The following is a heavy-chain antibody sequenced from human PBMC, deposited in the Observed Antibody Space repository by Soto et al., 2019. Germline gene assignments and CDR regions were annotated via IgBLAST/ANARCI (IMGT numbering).Heavy chain of an antibody. J-gene: IGHJ4*02. D-gene: IGHD6-13*01. CDR2: ISGYNGDT. CDR3: ARAPQTVAGAGIWY. V-gene: IGHV1-18*01. Sequence: ASVKVSCKASGYTFTSYCISWVLQAPGQGLEWMGWISGYNGDTNYAQKYQGRVTMTTDTSTSTAYMELRSLRSDDTAVYYCARAPQTVAGAGIWYWGQGTLVTVSS. CDR1: GYTFTSYC.